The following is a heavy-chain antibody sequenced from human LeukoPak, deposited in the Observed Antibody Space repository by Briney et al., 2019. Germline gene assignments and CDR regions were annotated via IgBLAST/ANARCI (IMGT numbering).Heavy chain of an antibody. V-gene: IGHV3-9*01. CDR1: GFTFDDYA. D-gene: IGHD4-23*01. Sequence: GGSLRLSCAASGFTFDDYAMHWVRQAPGKGLEWVSGISWNSGSIGYADSVKGRFTISRDNAKNSLYLQMTSLRAEDTALYYCARNYGGNSGFDYWGQGTLVTVSS. CDR3: ARNYGGNSGFDY. CDR2: ISWNSGSI. J-gene: IGHJ4*02.